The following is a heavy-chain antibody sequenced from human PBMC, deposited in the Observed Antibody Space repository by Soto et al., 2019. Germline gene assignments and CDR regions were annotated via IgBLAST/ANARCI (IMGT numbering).Heavy chain of an antibody. Sequence: PSETLSLTCSVSDDSINSDKYYWGWIRQPPGKGLEWTGSIYYRGNAYYNPSLQTRVTISVDTSKNQFSLKLSSVTSADTAVYYCASHVFGRYFDWFRDYWGQGTLVTVSS. CDR2: IYYRGNA. V-gene: IGHV4-39*01. CDR3: ASHVFGRYFDWFRDY. CDR1: DDSINSDKYY. D-gene: IGHD3-9*01. J-gene: IGHJ4*02.